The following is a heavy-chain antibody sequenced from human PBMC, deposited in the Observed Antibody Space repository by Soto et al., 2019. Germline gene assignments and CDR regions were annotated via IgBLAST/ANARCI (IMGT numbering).Heavy chain of an antibody. J-gene: IGHJ6*02. CDR3: AGAVAGYYYYGMDV. CDR2: IIPIFGTA. V-gene: IGHV1-69*06. CDR1: GGTFSSYA. D-gene: IGHD6-19*01. Sequence: GASVKVSCKASGGTFSSYAISWVRQAPGQGLEWMGGIIPIFGTANYAQKFQGRVTITADKSTSTAYMELSSLRSEDTAVYYCAGAVAGYYYYGMDVWGQGTTVTVSS.